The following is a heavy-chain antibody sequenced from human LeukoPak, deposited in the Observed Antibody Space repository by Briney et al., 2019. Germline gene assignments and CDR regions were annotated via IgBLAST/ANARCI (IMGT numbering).Heavy chain of an antibody. J-gene: IGHJ4*02. V-gene: IGHV1-46*01. CDR2: INPTGDST. D-gene: IGHD2-2*01. Sequence: EASVKVSCKASGYTFTNYYIHWERQAPGQGLEWMGIINPTGDSTTYAQKFQGRVTMTRDTSTNTVYMELSSLRSDDTAVYYCARHPSPQLHHFDYWGQGTLVTVFS. CDR1: GYTFTNYY. CDR3: ARHPSPQLHHFDY.